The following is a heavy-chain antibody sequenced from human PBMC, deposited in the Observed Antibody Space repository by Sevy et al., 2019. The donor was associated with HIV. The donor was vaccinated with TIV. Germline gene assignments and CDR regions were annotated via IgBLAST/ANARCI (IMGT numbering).Heavy chain of an antibody. CDR3: ARTHYDSSGYYYPSAHYYFDY. D-gene: IGHD3-22*01. Sequence: ASVKVSCKVSGYTLTELSMHWVRQVPGKGLEWMGSFDPEDDETIYAQKFQGRVTMTEDTSTDTAYMELSSLRSEDTAVYYCARTHYDSSGYYYPSAHYYFDYWGQGTLVTVSS. J-gene: IGHJ4*02. V-gene: IGHV1-24*01. CDR1: GYTLTELS. CDR2: FDPEDDET.